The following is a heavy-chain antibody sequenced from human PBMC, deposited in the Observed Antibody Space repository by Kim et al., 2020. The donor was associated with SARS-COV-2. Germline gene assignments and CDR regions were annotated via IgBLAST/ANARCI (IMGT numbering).Heavy chain of an antibody. CDR2: ISGSGGST. CDR3: AKDPSNPYYYGSGSRGDFDY. CDR1: GFTFSSYA. Sequence: GGSLRLSCAASGFTFSSYAMSWVRQAPGKGLEWVSAISGSGGSTYYADSVKGRFTISRDNSKNTLYLQMNSLRAEDTAVYYCAKDPSNPYYYGSGSRGDFDYWGQGTLVTVSS. J-gene: IGHJ4*02. V-gene: IGHV3-23*01. D-gene: IGHD3-10*01.